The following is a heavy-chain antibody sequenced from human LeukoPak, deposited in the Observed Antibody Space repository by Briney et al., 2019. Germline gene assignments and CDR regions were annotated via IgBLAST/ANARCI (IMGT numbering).Heavy chain of an antibody. CDR2: IYYSGST. V-gene: IGHV4-59*12. J-gene: IGHJ4*02. CDR3: ARDGIVGATSSS. Sequence: SETLSLTCTVSGGSISSYYWSWIRQPPGKGLEWIGYIYYSGSTNYNPSLKSRVTISVDTSKNQFSLKLSSVTAADTAVYYCARDGIVGATSSSWGQGTLVTVSS. CDR1: GGSISSYY. D-gene: IGHD1-26*01.